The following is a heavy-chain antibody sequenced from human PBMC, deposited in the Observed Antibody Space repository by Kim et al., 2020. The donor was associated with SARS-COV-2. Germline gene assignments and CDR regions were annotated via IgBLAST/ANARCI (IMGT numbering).Heavy chain of an antibody. CDR3: ARDKSDSADYCYYGMDV. V-gene: IGHV4-59*01. Sequence: LKSRVTISVDTSKSQFSLKLSSVTAADTAVYYCARDKSDSADYCYYGMDVWGQGTTVTVSS. J-gene: IGHJ6*02. D-gene: IGHD2-21*01.